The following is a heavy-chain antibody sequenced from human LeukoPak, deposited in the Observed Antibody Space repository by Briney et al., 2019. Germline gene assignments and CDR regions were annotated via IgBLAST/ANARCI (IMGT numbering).Heavy chain of an antibody. Sequence: SVKVSCKASGGTFSSYAISWVRQAPGQGLEWMGGIIPIFGTANYAQKFQGRVTITADESTSTAYMELSSLRSEDTAVYYCASATEEYDSSGYLDYWGQGTLVTVSS. J-gene: IGHJ4*02. V-gene: IGHV1-69*13. D-gene: IGHD3-22*01. CDR1: GGTFSSYA. CDR2: IIPIFGTA. CDR3: ASATEEYDSSGYLDY.